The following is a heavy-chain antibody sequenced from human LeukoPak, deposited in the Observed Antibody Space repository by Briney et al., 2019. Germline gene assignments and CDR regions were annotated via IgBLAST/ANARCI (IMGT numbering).Heavy chain of an antibody. Sequence: PGGSLRLSCAGSGFTFRSYEMNWVRQAPGKGLEWVSYISSSGSTIYYADSVEGRFTISRDNAKNSLYLQMNSLRAEDTPVYYCARGGYTYGYATSQGDYWGQGTLVTVSS. CDR3: ARGGYTYGYATSQGDY. CDR1: GFTFRSYE. J-gene: IGHJ4*02. CDR2: ISSSGSTI. V-gene: IGHV3-48*03. D-gene: IGHD5-18*01.